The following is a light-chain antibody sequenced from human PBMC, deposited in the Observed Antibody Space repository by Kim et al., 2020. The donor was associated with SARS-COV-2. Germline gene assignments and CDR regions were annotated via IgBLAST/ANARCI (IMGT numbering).Light chain of an antibody. V-gene: IGKV3-11*01. CDR1: QSVSTY. J-gene: IGKJ4*01. Sequence: SLSPGESATLSCRASQSVSTYLDWYQQKPGQAPRLLIYDASNRATGIPARFSGSGSGTDFTLTIRSLEPEDFAVYYCQQRRNWPLTFGGGTKLEI. CDR3: QQRRNWPLT. CDR2: DAS.